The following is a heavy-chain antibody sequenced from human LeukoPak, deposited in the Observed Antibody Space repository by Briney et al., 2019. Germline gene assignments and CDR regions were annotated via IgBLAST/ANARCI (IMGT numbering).Heavy chain of an antibody. D-gene: IGHD6-19*01. Sequence: PGGSLRLSCAASGFTVSSNSMTWVRQAPGKGLEWVSVIYSGGSTYYADSVKGRFTISRDKNTLYLQMNSLRADDTAVYYCVRDFEAAGFDYWGQGTLVTVSS. CDR1: GFTVSSNS. CDR2: IYSGGST. CDR3: VRDFEAAGFDY. J-gene: IGHJ4*02. V-gene: IGHV3-66*01.